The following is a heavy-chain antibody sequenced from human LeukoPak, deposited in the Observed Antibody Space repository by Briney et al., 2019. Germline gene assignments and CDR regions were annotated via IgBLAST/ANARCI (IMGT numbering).Heavy chain of an antibody. CDR1: GFTFSSYW. D-gene: IGHD3-9*01. V-gene: IGHV3-74*01. CDR3: ARFDYDILTGYIDY. J-gene: IGHJ4*02. CDR2: INSDGSST. Sequence: GGSLRLSCAASGFTFSSYWMHWVRQAPGKGLVWVSRINSDGSSTSYADSVKGRFTISRDNAKNTLYLQMNSLRAEDTAVYYCARFDYDILTGYIDYWGQGTLVTVSS.